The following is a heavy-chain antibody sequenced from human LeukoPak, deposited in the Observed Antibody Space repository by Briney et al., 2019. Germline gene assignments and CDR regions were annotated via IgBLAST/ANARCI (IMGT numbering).Heavy chain of an antibody. V-gene: IGHV3-33*08. D-gene: IGHD5-24*01. CDR1: GFSFSNYG. CDR3: ARLQLYSTPSQYNWFDP. CDR2: IGNDGRAK. Sequence: GGSLRLSCVASGFSFSNYGIHWVRQAPGKGLEWVAVIGNDGRAKYYADSVRGRFTISRDNAKNSLYLQMNSLRAEDTAVYYCARLQLYSTPSQYNWFDPWGQGTLVTVSS. J-gene: IGHJ5*02.